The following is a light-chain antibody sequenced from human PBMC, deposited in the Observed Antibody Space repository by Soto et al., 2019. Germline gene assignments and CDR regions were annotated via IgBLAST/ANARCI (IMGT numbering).Light chain of an antibody. J-gene: IGLJ3*02. Sequence: QSALTQPASVSGSPGRSITISCTGTTSDVGGYNYVSWYQQHPGKAPKVMIYEVSNRPSGVSNRFSGSKSGNTASLTISGLQAEDEADYYCSSYTSTSTWVFGGGTQLTVL. CDR1: TSDVGGYNY. V-gene: IGLV2-14*01. CDR3: SSYTSTSTWV. CDR2: EVS.